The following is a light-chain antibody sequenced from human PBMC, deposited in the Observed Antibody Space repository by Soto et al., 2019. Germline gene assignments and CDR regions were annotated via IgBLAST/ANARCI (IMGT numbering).Light chain of an antibody. CDR2: RSS. CDR1: SSNIGSHS. J-gene: IGLJ3*02. Sequence: QSVLTQPPSASGTPGQRITISCSGSSSNIGSHSVNWYQQLPGTAPKLLIYRSSQRPSGVPDRFSGSKSGTSASLAISGRQSGEEADYYCALWDDSRNGPVFGGGTKLTVL. CDR3: ALWDDSRNGPV. V-gene: IGLV1-44*01.